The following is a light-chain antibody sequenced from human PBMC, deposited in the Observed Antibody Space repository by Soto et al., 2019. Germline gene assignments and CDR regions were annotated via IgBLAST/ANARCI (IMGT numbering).Light chain of an antibody. CDR1: QGISND. V-gene: IGKV1-27*01. Sequence: DIQMTQSPSSLSASVGDTVTITCRASQGISNDLAWYQQKPGKVPELLIYAASTLQSGVPSRLSGSGSGTDFSLTISSLQPEDVATYYCQKYNSAPYTFGQGTKLEIK. J-gene: IGKJ2*01. CDR2: AAS. CDR3: QKYNSAPYT.